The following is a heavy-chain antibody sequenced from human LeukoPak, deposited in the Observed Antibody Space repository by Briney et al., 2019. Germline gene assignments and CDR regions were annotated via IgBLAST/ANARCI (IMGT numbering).Heavy chain of an antibody. CDR1: GFTFSSYG. Sequence: GGSLRLSCAASGFTFSSYGMHWVRQAPGRGLEGVAFILYDGSNDDYAEAVRGRFTISRDNSKNTLYLQMNSLRAEDTAVYYCAKDEGSYYDILTGYYNGAGDYWGQGTLVTVSS. V-gene: IGHV3-30*02. J-gene: IGHJ4*02. CDR2: ILYDGSND. CDR3: AKDEGSYYDILTGYYNGAGDY. D-gene: IGHD3-9*01.